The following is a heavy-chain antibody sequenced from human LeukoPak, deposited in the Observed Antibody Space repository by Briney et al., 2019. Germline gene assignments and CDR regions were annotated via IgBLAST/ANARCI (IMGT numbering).Heavy chain of an antibody. Sequence: SETLSLTCSVSGYSISSGYYWGWLRPPPGTGLEWIGNIHHRGRTYYSPSLKSRVTLSVDTSKNHLSLKLSSVTAADTAVYYCARAEGTGSSYYMDVWGKGTTVTVSS. CDR2: IHHRGRT. V-gene: IGHV4-38-2*02. CDR3: ARAEGTGSSYYMDV. D-gene: IGHD3-10*01. CDR1: GYSISSGYY. J-gene: IGHJ6*03.